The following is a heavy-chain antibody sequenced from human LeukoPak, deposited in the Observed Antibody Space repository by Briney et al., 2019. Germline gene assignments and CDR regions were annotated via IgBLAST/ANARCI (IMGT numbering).Heavy chain of an antibody. J-gene: IGHJ6*02. CDR3: AREMDSSGWASAYYYYGMDV. Sequence: GGSLRLSCAASGFTFNSCVMSWVRQAPGKGLEWVSVIYSGGSTYYADSVKGRFTISRDNSKNTLYLQMNSLRAEDTAVYYCAREMDSSGWASAYYYYGMDVWGQGTTVTVSS. D-gene: IGHD6-19*01. CDR2: IYSGGST. V-gene: IGHV3-53*01. CDR1: GFTFNSCV.